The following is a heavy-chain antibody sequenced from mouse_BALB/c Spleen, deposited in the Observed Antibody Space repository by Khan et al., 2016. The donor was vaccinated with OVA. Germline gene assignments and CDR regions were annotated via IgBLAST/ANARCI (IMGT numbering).Heavy chain of an antibody. CDR3: ARQTDYHYYIMDY. J-gene: IGHJ4*01. V-gene: IGHV2-6-1*01. D-gene: IGHD1-1*02. Sequence: VQLKESGPGLVAPSQSLSITCTISGFSLTDYGVHWVRQPPGKGLEWLVVIWSDGSTTYNSALKSRLSIIKDNSKSQIFLKMNSLQTDDTAMYYCARQTDYHYYIMDYWGQGTSVTVSS. CDR2: IWSDGST. CDR1: GFSLTDYG.